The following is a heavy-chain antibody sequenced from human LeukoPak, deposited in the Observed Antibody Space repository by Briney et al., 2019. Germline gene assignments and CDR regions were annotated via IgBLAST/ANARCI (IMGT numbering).Heavy chain of an antibody. Sequence: GGSLRLSCAVSGFTFSSYAMSWVRQAPGKGPEWVGRIKSNNDGGTTDYASPVEGRFIISRDDSKNTIYLQMNRLIIDDTAIYYCTPVMVEDRGFWGQGTLVTVSS. CDR1: GFTFSSYA. CDR3: TPVMVEDRGF. D-gene: IGHD2-21*01. CDR2: IKSNNDGGTT. V-gene: IGHV3-15*01. J-gene: IGHJ4*02.